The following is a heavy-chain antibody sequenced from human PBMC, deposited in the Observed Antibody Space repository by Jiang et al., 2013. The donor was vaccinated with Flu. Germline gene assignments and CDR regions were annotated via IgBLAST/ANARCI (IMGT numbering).Heavy chain of an antibody. CDR2: IYHSGNT. J-gene: IGHJ4*02. Sequence: PGLVKPSETLSLTCAVSGYSISSGYYWGWIRQPPGKGLEWIGSIYHSGNTYYNPSLKSRVTMSIDTSKNQFSLKLTSVTAADTAVYYCANHFYGSGSYLGYWGQGTLVIVSS. D-gene: IGHD3-10*01. V-gene: IGHV4-38-2*01. CDR1: GYSISSGYY. CDR3: ANHFYGSGSYLGY.